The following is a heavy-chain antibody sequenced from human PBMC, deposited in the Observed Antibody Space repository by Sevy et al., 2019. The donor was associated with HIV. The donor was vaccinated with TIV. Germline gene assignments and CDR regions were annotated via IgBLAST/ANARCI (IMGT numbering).Heavy chain of an antibody. J-gene: IGHJ4*02. D-gene: IGHD3-22*01. CDR1: GFTFTSYG. Sequence: GGSLRLSCAASGFTFTSYGMHWVRQAPGKGLEWVAFIRDDGSIKSYAESVKGRVTISRDNSKNRVYLEMDSLTGEDTAVYYCAKDLSFVSLYYNSRGYGALRYYFDSWGQGALVTVSS. CDR2: IRDDGSIK. V-gene: IGHV3-30*02. CDR3: AKDLSFVSLYYNSRGYGALRYYFDS.